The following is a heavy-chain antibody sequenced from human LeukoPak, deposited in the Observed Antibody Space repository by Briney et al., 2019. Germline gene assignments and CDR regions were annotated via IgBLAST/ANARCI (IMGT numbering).Heavy chain of an antibody. J-gene: IGHJ4*02. D-gene: IGHD6-6*01. Sequence: PSETLSLTCTVSGGSISSGGYYWSWIRQHPGKGLEWIGYIYYSGSTYYNPSLKSRVTISVDTSKNQFSLKLSSVTAADTAVYYCAGGGSSSPDYWGQGTLVTVSS. CDR2: IYYSGST. V-gene: IGHV4-31*03. CDR3: AGGGSSSPDY. CDR1: GGSISSGGYY.